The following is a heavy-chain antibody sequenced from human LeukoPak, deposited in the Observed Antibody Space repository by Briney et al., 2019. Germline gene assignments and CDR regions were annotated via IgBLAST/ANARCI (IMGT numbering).Heavy chain of an antibody. J-gene: IGHJ4*02. CDR2: ISGSGGST. V-gene: IGHV3-23*01. CDR1: GFTFSSYA. D-gene: IGHD3-9*01. Sequence: GGSLRLSCAASGFTFSSYAMSWVRQAPGKGLEWVSAISGSGGSTYYADSVKGRFTISRDNSKNTLYLQMRAEDTAVYYCARASDILTPSYFDYWGQGALVTVSS. CDR3: ARASDILTPSYFDY.